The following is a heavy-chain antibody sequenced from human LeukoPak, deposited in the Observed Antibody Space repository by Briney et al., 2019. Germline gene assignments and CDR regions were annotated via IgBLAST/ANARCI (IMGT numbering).Heavy chain of an antibody. V-gene: IGHV3-23*01. J-gene: IGHJ1*01. CDR3: ARDPNGDYIGAFDFQR. CDR1: GFTFSNYA. D-gene: IGHD4-17*01. Sequence: GGSLRLSCVASGFTFSNYAMMWVRQTQDKRLEWVSAIRGSGRHTFYADSVKGRFTISRDNFKNTLYLQMNSLPAADSAVYYCARDPNGDYIGAFDFQRWGLGTLVTVSS. CDR2: IRGSGRHT.